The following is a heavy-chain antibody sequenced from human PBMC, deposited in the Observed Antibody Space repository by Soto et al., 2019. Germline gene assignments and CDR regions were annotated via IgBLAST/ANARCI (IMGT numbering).Heavy chain of an antibody. CDR1: GYTLTELS. CDR2: FDPEDGET. D-gene: IGHD3-9*01. J-gene: IGHJ4*02. V-gene: IGHV1-24*01. Sequence: QVQLVQSGAEVKKPGASVKVSCKVSGYTLTELSMHWVRHALGTGLEWMGGFDPEDGETIYAQKFQGRVTMTEDTSTDTAYMELSSLRSEDTAVYYCATSIKTYARIDYWGQGTLVTVSA. CDR3: ATSIKTYARIDY.